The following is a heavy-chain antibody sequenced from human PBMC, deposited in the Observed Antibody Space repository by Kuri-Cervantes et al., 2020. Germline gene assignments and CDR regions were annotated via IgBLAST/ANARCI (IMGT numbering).Heavy chain of an antibody. J-gene: IGHJ4*02. CDR2: INPNSGGT. D-gene: IGHD5-18*01. CDR1: GYTFTSYY. V-gene: IGHV1-2*02. CDR3: ASEGAAMVGGYFDY. Sequence: GESLKISCKASGYTFTSYYMHWVRQAPGQGLEWMGWINPNSGGTNYAQKFQGRVTMTRDTSISTAYMELSRLRSDDTAVYYCASEGAAMVGGYFDYWGQGTLVTVSS.